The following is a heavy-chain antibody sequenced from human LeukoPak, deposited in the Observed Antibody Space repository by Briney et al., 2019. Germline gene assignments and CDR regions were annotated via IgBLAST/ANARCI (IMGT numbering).Heavy chain of an antibody. J-gene: IGHJ4*02. V-gene: IGHV4-59*12. CDR2: IYYSGIT. CDR3: ARTYSYGYWYFDY. Sequence: SETLSLTCTVSGGSISSYSWSWIRQPPGKGLEWIGYIYYSGITYYNPSLKSRVAISVDTSKNQFSLKLSSVTAADTAVYYCARTYSYGYWYFDYWGQGTLVTVSS. CDR1: GGSISSYS. D-gene: IGHD5-18*01.